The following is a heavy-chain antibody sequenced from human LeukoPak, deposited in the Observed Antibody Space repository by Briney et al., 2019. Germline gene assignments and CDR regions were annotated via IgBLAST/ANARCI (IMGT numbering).Heavy chain of an antibody. V-gene: IGHV1-2*02. J-gene: IGHJ4*02. Sequence: GASVTVSCKASGYTFTGYYMHSVRQAPGQGLEWMGWINPNSGGTNYAQKFQGRVTMTRDTSISTAYMELSRLRSDDTAVYYCARDRSRIMITFGGALGYWGQGTLVTVSS. CDR2: INPNSGGT. CDR3: ARDRSRIMITFGGALGY. D-gene: IGHD3-16*01. CDR1: GYTFTGYY.